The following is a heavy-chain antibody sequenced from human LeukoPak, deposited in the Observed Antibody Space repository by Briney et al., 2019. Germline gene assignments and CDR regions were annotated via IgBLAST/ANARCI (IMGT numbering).Heavy chain of an antibody. V-gene: IGHV5-10-1*01. D-gene: IGHD1-20*01. CDR1: GYSFTSYW. Sequence: GESLKISCKASGYSFTSYWISWVRRMPGKGLEWMGRIDPSDSHTNYSPSFRGHVSISADTSTNTVYLHWSSLEASDTAMYYCARPITVASAFDPWGQGTLVTVS. CDR3: ARPITVASAFDP. CDR2: IDPSDSHT. J-gene: IGHJ5*02.